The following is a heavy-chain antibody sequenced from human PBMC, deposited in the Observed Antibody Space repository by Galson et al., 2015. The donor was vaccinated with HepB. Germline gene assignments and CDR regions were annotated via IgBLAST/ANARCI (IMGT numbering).Heavy chain of an antibody. J-gene: IGHJ4*02. D-gene: IGHD2-15*01. V-gene: IGHV3-21*01. Sequence: SLRLSCAASGFTFSSYSMNWVRQAPGKGLEWVSPISSSSSYIYYADSVKGRFTISRDNAKNSLYLQMNSLRAEDTAVYYCARDWVDCSGGSCYFSYWGQGTLVTVSS. CDR1: GFTFSSYS. CDR3: ARDWVDCSGGSCYFSY. CDR2: ISSSSSYI.